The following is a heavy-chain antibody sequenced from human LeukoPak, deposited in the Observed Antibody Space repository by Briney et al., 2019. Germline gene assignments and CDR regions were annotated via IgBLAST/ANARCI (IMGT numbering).Heavy chain of an antibody. Sequence: HGESLKISCKGSGYSFTSYWIGWVRQMPGRGWEWLGIIYPGDSDTRYSPSFQGQVTISADKSISTAYLQWSSLKASDTAMYCAVTLLSMNEATHLDYWGQGTLVTVSS. CDR2: IYPGDSDT. J-gene: IGHJ4*02. CDR3: VTLLSMNEATHLDY. CDR1: GYSFTSYW. V-gene: IGHV5-51*01. D-gene: IGHD4-17*01.